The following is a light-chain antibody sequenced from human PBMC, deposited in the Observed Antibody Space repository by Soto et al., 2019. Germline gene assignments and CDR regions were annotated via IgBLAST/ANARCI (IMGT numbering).Light chain of an antibody. Sequence: QSVLTQPPSVSAAPGQRVTISCSGSSSNIENNYVSWYQHLPGTAPKLLIYDSEKRPSGIPDRFSGSKSGTSAILGITGLQTGDEADYYCGTWDNSLSAVVFGGGTKLTVL. CDR3: GTWDNSLSAVV. J-gene: IGLJ2*01. CDR1: SSNIENNY. V-gene: IGLV1-51*01. CDR2: DSE.